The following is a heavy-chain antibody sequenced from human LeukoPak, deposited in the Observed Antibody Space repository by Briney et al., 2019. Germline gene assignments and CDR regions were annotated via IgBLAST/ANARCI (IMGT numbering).Heavy chain of an antibody. V-gene: IGHV3-30*02. CDR3: AKPTYGSGSYYNWNYFDY. CDR2: IRYDGSNK. Sequence: PGGSLRLSCAASGFTFSSYGMHWVRQAPGKRLEWVAFIRYDGSNKYYADSVKGRFTISRDNSKNTLYLQMNSLRAEDTAVYYCAKPTYGSGSYYNWNYFDYWGQGTLVTVSS. J-gene: IGHJ4*02. D-gene: IGHD3-10*01. CDR1: GFTFSSYG.